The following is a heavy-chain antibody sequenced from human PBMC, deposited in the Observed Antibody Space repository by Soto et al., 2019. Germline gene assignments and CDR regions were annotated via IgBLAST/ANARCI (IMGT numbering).Heavy chain of an antibody. Sequence: GGSLRLSCAASGFTFSSYGMHWVRQAPGKGLEWVAVISYDGSNKYYADSVKGRFTISRDNSKNTLYLQMNSLRAEDTAVYYCAKDPRPMIVVVTHFDYWGQGTLVTVSS. CDR2: ISYDGSNK. V-gene: IGHV3-30*18. CDR3: AKDPRPMIVVVTHFDY. J-gene: IGHJ4*02. D-gene: IGHD3-22*01. CDR1: GFTFSSYG.